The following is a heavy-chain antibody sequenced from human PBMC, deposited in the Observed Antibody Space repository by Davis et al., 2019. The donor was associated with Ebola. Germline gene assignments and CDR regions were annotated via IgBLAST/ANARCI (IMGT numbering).Heavy chain of an antibody. J-gene: IGHJ6*02. V-gene: IGHV3-72*01. D-gene: IGHD3-3*01. CDR2: SRSKANGYTT. CDR3: VYGTSGRVMDV. CDR1: GFTFSDHY. Sequence: PGGSLRLSCAASGFTFSDHYMDWVRQAPGTGLEWVARSRSKANGYTTEYAPSVKGRFTVSRDDSENLLYLQMNSLKTEDTAVYFCVYGTSGRVMDVWGQGTTVTVPS.